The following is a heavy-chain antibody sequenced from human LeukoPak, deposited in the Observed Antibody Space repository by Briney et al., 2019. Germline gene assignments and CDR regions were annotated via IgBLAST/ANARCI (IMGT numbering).Heavy chain of an antibody. Sequence: PGRSLRLSCAASGFTFGNYAMNWVRQGPGKGLEYISGISAIGGSTYDADSVKGRFIISRDNSKNTVYLQMYSLRAADTAVYYCAKAQDSSGWYVHFDSWGQGTLVTVSS. J-gene: IGHJ4*02. CDR3: AKAQDSSGWYVHFDS. CDR2: ISAIGGST. D-gene: IGHD6-19*01. CDR1: GFTFGNYA. V-gene: IGHV3-23*01.